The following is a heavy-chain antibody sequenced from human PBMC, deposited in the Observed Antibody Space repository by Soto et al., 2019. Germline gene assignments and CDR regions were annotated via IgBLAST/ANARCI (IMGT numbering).Heavy chain of an antibody. V-gene: IGHV3-23*01. CDR2: IDGSGGIT. J-gene: IGHJ5*02. CDR1: GFTFGTTD. CDR3: VKNAGWFNT. Sequence: VQLLQSGGGLVQPGGSLTLSCAASGFTFGTTDMSWVRQAPGEGLEGVSTIDGSGGITYYADSVQGRFTISRDNSRNTVYLQLNSLRGDDTALYYCVKNAGWFNTWGQGALVTVSS.